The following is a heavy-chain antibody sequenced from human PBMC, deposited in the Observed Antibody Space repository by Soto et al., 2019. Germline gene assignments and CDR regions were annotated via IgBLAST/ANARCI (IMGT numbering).Heavy chain of an antibody. J-gene: IGHJ3*02. CDR1: GFTFSSYW. Sequence: EVQLVESGGGLVQPGGSLRLSCAASGFTFSSYWMSWVRQAPGKGLEWVANIKQDGSEKYYVDSVKGRFTNSRDNAKNSLYLQMNSLRAEDTAVYYCAREGGYYYDSSGWVDAFDIWGQGTMVTVSS. CDR3: AREGGYYYDSSGWVDAFDI. D-gene: IGHD3-22*01. CDR2: IKQDGSEK. V-gene: IGHV3-7*05.